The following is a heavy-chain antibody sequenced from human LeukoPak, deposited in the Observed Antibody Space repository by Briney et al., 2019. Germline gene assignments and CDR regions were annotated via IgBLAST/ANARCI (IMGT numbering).Heavy chain of an antibody. Sequence: GGSLRLSCAASGFTFSGSAVHWVRQASGKGLEWVGRIRSKANNYATAYAASVKGRLTISRDDSQNTAYLQMNSLKTEDTAVYFCSRLEGEQVYAMDVWGQGTTVTVSS. J-gene: IGHJ6*02. CDR2: IRSKANNYAT. V-gene: IGHV3-73*01. CDR3: SRLEGEQVYAMDV. CDR1: GFTFSGSA. D-gene: IGHD1/OR15-1a*01.